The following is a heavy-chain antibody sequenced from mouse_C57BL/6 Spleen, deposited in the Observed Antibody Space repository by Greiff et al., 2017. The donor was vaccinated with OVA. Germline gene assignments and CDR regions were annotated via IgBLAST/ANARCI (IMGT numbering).Heavy chain of an antibody. J-gene: IGHJ4*01. CDR2: IDPSDSYT. V-gene: IGHV1-69*01. Sequence: QVQLQQSGAELVMPGASVKLSCKASGYTFTSYWMHWVKQRPGQGLEWIGEIDPSDSYTNYNQKFKGKSTLTVDKSSSTAYMQLSSLTSEDSAVYYCARSTGLYYAMDYWGQGTSVTVSS. CDR3: ARSTGLYYAMDY. CDR1: GYTFTSYW. D-gene: IGHD4-1*01.